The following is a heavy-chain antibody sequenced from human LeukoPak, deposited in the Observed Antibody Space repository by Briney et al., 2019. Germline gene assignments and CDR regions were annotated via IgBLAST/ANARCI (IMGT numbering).Heavy chain of an antibody. V-gene: IGHV3-23*01. CDR1: GFTFSSYA. CDR2: ISGSGGST. D-gene: IGHD6-13*01. Sequence: PGGSLRLSCAASGFTFSSYAMSWVRQAPGKGLEWVSAISGSGGSTYYADSVKGRFTISRDNSKNTLYLQMNSLRAEDTAVYSCAKGYSSWYTSRSDYWGQGTLVTVSS. J-gene: IGHJ4*02. CDR3: AKGYSSWYTSRSDY.